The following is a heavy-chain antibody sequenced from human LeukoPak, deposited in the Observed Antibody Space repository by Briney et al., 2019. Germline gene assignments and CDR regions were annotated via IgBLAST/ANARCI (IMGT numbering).Heavy chain of an antibody. CDR2: IYYSGST. D-gene: IGHD3-22*01. CDR1: GGSISSYY. J-gene: IGHJ4*02. V-gene: IGHV4-59*01. CDR3: ARGGNYYDSSGYSSSYYFDY. Sequence: KPSETLSLTCTVSGGSISSYYWSWIRQPPGKRLEWIGYIYYSGSTNYNPSLKSRVTISVDTSKNQFSLKLSSVTAADTAVYYCARGGNYYDSSGYSSSYYFDYWGQGTLVTVSS.